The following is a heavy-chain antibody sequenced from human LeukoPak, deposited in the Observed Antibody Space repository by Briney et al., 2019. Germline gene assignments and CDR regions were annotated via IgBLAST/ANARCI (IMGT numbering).Heavy chain of an antibody. CDR1: GYTFTSYY. CDR2: INPSGGST. V-gene: IGHV1-46*01. CDR3: ASTGTTRANFDY. J-gene: IGHJ4*02. D-gene: IGHD1-7*01. Sequence: ASVKVSCKASGYTFTSYYTHWVRQAPGQGLEWMGIINPSGGSTSYAQKFQGRVTMTRDTSTSTVYMELSSLRSEDTAVYYCASTGTTRANFDYWGQGTLVTVSS.